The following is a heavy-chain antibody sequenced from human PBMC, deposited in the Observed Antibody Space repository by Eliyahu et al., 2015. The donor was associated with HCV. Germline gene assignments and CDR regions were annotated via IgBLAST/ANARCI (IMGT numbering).Heavy chain of an antibody. J-gene: IGHJ5*02. CDR2: IHYSGST. Sequence: QVQLQESGPGLVKPSETLSLTCTVXGGXIXTYXXSWIRQPPGKGLEWIGYIHYSGSTNYNPSLKSRVTMSLHTSKNQFSLNLTSVTAAXTAVYYCASGGGGIAVAGTGGWFDPWGQGTLVTVSS. D-gene: IGHD6-19*01. V-gene: IGHV4-59*01. CDR1: GGXIXTYX. CDR3: ASGGGGIAVAGTGGWFDP.